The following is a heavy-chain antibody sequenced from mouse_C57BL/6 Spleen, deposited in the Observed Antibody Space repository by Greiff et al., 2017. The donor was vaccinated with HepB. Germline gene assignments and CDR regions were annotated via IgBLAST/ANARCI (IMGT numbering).Heavy chain of an antibody. CDR3: ARSPYYYGSSPVYFDY. J-gene: IGHJ2*01. V-gene: IGHV1-53*01. D-gene: IGHD1-1*01. CDR1: GYTFTSYW. CDR2: INPSNGGT. Sequence: QVQLKQPGTELVKPGASVKLSCKASGYTFTSYWMHWVKQRPGQGLEWIGNINPSNGGTNYNEKFKSKATLTVDKSSSTAYMQLSSLTSEDSAVYYCARSPYYYGSSPVYFDYWGQGTTLTVSS.